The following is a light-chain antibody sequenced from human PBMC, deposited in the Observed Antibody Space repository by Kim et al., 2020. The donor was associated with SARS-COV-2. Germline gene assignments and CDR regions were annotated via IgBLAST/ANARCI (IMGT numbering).Light chain of an antibody. CDR3: HSVRMSTDYDV. CDR2: EVN. V-gene: IGLV2-14*01. Sequence: QSALTQPASVSGSPGQSITISCTGTSSDIGASYYVSWYQQHPDTAPKLILFEVNKRPSGVSDRFSGSKSGNTASLTISGLRTEDEADYYCHSVRMSTDYDVFGTGTKVTVL. CDR1: SSDIGASYY. J-gene: IGLJ1*01.